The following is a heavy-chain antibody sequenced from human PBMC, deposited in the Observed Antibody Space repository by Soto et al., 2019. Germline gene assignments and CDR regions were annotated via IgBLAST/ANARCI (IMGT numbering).Heavy chain of an antibody. CDR2: ISAYNGNT. J-gene: IGHJ6*02. D-gene: IGHD6-19*01. CDR1: GYTFTSYG. V-gene: IGHV1-18*01. Sequence: GASVKVSCKASGYTFTSYGISWVRQAPGQGLERMGWISAYNGNTNYAQKLQGRVTMTTDTSTSTAYMELRSLRSDDTAVYYCARRSSGWYDYYYYGMDVWGQGTTVTVSS. CDR3: ARRSSGWYDYYYYGMDV.